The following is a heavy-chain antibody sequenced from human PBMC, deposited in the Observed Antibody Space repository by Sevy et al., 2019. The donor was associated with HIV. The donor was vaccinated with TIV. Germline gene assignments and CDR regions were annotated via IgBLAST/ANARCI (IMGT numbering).Heavy chain of an antibody. CDR1: GFILSNYS. Sequence: GGSLRLSCAASGFILSNYSMKWVRQAPGKGLEWVSSISGNSNDIYYGDSVKGRFTISRDNAKNSLYLQMNSLRAEDTAVYYCARKMELLVPDYWGQGTLVTVSS. CDR2: ISGNSNDI. J-gene: IGHJ4*02. CDR3: ARKMELLVPDY. D-gene: IGHD2-21*02. V-gene: IGHV3-21*01.